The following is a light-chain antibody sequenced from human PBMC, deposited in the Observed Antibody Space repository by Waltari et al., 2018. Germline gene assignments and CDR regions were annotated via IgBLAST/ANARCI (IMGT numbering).Light chain of an antibody. V-gene: IGKV3-15*01. CDR1: QSVRSD. CDR3: QQYSNWPLT. Sequence: EIVLTQSPVTLSLSTGERATLSCRASQSVRSDFLAWYHQKPGQAPRLLIYVVSTRATGVPARFSGSGSGTEFTLIISSLQSEDFAVYFCQQYSNWPLTFGGGTKVQIK. CDR2: VVS. J-gene: IGKJ4*01.